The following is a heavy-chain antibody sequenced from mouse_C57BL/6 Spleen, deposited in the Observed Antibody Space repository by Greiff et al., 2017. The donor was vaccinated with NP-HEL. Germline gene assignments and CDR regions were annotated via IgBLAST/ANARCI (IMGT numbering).Heavy chain of an antibody. CDR2: IWSGGRT. J-gene: IGHJ4*01. CDR1: GFSLTSYG. V-gene: IGHV2-2*01. CDR3: ARTPNSYYAMDY. Sequence: VKLQQSGPGLVQPSQSLSITCTVSGFSLTSYGVHWVRQSPGKGLEWLGVIWSGGRTDYNAAFISRLSISKDNSKSQVFFKMNSLQADDTAIYYCARTPNSYYAMDYWGQGTSVTVSS.